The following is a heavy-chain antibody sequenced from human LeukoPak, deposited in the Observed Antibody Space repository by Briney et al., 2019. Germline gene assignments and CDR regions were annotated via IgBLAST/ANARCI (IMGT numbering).Heavy chain of an antibody. D-gene: IGHD6-19*01. J-gene: IGHJ4*02. CDR2: ISYDGSNK. CDR1: GFTFSSYA. CDR3: AKDSSGWYLRLPHFDY. V-gene: IGHV3-30*04. Sequence: GGSLRLSCAASGFTFSSYAMHWVRQAPGKGLEWVAVISYDGSNKYYADSVKGRFTISRDNSKNTLYLQMNSLRAEDTAVYYCAKDSSGWYLRLPHFDYWGQGTLVTVSS.